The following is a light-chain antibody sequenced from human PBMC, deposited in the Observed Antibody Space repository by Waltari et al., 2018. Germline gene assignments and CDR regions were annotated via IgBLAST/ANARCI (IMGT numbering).Light chain of an antibody. CDR1: QSIRSD. CDR3: QQYNDWPPTWT. V-gene: IGKV3-15*01. CDR2: GAS. Sequence: EIVMTQSPATLSVSPGERATLSCRASQSIRSDLAWYQQKPGQTPRLLIYGASTRATGIPARFSGSGSGTYFTLTISSLQSEDFAVYYCQQYNDWPPTWTFGQGTKVEI. J-gene: IGKJ1*01.